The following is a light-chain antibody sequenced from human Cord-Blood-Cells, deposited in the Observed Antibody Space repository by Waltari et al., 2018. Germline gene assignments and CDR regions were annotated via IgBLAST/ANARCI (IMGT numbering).Light chain of an antibody. CDR2: EGS. Sequence: QSALPQPASVSGSPGQSITISCTGTSSDVGSYNLVSWYQQPPGKAPKLMVYEGSKRPSGVSNRFAGSKSGNTASLTISGLQAEDEADYYCCSYAGSVVFGGGTKLTVL. CDR1: SSDVGSYNL. CDR3: CSYAGSVV. J-gene: IGLJ2*01. V-gene: IGLV2-23*01.